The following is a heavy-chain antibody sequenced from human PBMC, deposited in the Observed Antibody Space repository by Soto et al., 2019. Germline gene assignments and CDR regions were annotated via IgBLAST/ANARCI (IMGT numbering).Heavy chain of an antibody. CDR1: GGSISSGSYY. D-gene: IGHD6-6*01. CDR2: IYYSGST. CDR3: ASIQAARRYYGMDV. Sequence: SETLSLTCTVSGGSISSGSYYWNWIRQPPGRGLEWIGYIYYSGSTNYNPSLKSRVTISVDTSKSQLSLKLSSVTAADTAVYYCASIQAARRYYGMDVWGQGTTVTVS. J-gene: IGHJ6*02. V-gene: IGHV4-61*01.